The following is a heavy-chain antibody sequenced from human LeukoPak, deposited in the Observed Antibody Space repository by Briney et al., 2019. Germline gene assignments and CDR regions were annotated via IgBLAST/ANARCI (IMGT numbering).Heavy chain of an antibody. CDR3: ARRLGLGFGEYSNNWFDP. CDR2: IKHDGSEK. D-gene: IGHD3-10*01. CDR1: GFTFSSYW. V-gene: IGHV3-7*01. Sequence: GGSLRLSCAASGFTFSSYWMSWVRQAPGKGLERVANIKHDGSEKYYVDSVKGRFTISRDNAKNSLYLQMNSLRAEDTAVYYCARRLGLGFGEYSNNWFDPWGQGTLVTVSS. J-gene: IGHJ5*02.